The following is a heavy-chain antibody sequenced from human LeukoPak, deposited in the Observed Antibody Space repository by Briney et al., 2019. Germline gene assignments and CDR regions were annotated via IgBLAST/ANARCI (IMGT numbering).Heavy chain of an antibody. J-gene: IGHJ5*02. D-gene: IGHD6-13*01. CDR2: IYYSGST. CDR1: GGSISSYY. CDR3: SRRRGSSSYNWFDP. V-gene: IGHV4-59*08. Sequence: SETLSLTCTVSGGSISSYYWSWIRQPPGKGLEWIGYIYYSGSTNYNPSLKSRVTISVDTSKNQFSLKLSSVTAADTAVYYCSRRRGSSSYNWFDPWGQGTLVTVSS.